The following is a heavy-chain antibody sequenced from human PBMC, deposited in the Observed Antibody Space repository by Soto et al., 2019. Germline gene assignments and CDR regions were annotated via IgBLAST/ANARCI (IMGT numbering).Heavy chain of an antibody. CDR2: IIPIFGTA. Sequence: ASVKVSCKASGGTFSSYAISWVRQAPGQGLEWMGGIIPIFGTANYAQKFQGRVTITADESTSTAYMELSSLRSEDTAVYYCARDICSGGSCYSDWFDPWGQGTLVTVSS. CDR3: ARDICSGGSCYSDWFDP. CDR1: GGTFSSYA. J-gene: IGHJ5*02. V-gene: IGHV1-69*13. D-gene: IGHD2-15*01.